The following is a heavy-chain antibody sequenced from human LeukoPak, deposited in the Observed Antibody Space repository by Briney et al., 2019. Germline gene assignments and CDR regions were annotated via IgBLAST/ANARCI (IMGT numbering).Heavy chain of an antibody. V-gene: IGHV3-66*01. Sequence: GGSLILSCVASGFTVSSNSMAWARQAPGKGLEWVSETSSGGTTLYPDSVKGRFTVSRDNSKNMLYLQMNSLAAEDTAVYYCRAWLDSFDVWGQGTMVTVSS. CDR3: RAWLDSFDV. CDR2: TSSGGTT. J-gene: IGHJ3*01. CDR1: GFTVSSNS. D-gene: IGHD5-12*01.